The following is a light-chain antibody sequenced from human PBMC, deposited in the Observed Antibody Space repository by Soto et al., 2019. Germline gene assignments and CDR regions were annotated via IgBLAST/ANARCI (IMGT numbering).Light chain of an antibody. J-gene: IGLJ7*01. CDR3: QSYDSSILAV. Sequence: NFMLTQPHSVSESPGKTVTISCTRSSGSIASHYVQWYQQRPGSAPTTVIYEDNQRPSGVPDRFSGSIDSSSNSASLTISGLKTEDEADYYCQSYDSSILAVFGGGTQLTVL. CDR1: SGSIASHY. CDR2: EDN. V-gene: IGLV6-57*03.